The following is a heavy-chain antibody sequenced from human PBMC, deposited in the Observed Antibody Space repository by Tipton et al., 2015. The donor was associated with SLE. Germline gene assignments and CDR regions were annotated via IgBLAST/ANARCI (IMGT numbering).Heavy chain of an antibody. D-gene: IGHD3-3*01. V-gene: IGHV4-39*02. Sequence: TLSLTCTVSGDSISSDTYYWGWIRQPPGEGLEWIGTIYYLGSTYYNPSLQRRVTISVDTSSKHFSLKLSSVTAADTAVYYCARLNIRNYGFWTGYHDYWGRGTLVTVSS. CDR3: ARLNIRNYGFWTGYHDY. CDR2: IYYLGST. J-gene: IGHJ4*02. CDR1: GDSISSDTYY.